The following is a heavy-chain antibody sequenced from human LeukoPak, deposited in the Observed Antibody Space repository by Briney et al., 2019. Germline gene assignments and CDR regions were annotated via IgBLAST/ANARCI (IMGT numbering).Heavy chain of an antibody. D-gene: IGHD3-16*01. J-gene: IGHJ6*04. CDR3: ARDGGLYDLDV. Sequence: PSDTLSLTCTVSGASINSGDYYWTWIRQPPGTGLEWIGNIYSSGRAYYSPSLKSRITISLDTSKNQFSLKLTSVTAADTAVYFCARDGGLYDLDVWGKGTTVIVSS. CDR2: IYSSGRA. V-gene: IGHV4-30-4*02. CDR1: GASINSGDYY.